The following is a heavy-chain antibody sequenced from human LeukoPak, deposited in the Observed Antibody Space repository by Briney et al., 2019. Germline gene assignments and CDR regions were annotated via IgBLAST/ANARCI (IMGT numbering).Heavy chain of an antibody. V-gene: IGHV4-59*01. D-gene: IGHD5-18*01. CDR2: IYYSGST. J-gene: IGHJ4*02. Sequence: SEPPSLTCTVSGGSISSKYWSWIRQPPGKELEWIRYIYYSGSTNYNPSLKSRVTISVDTSKNQFSLKLSSVTAADTAVYYCARRRGYSYGYDYWCQGTLITVSS. CDR1: GGSISSKY. CDR3: ARRRGYSYGYDY.